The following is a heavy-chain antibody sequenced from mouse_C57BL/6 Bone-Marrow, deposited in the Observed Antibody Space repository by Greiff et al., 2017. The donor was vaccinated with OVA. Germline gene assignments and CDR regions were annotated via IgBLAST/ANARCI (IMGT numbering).Heavy chain of an antibody. CDR3: ARTGGRMAWFAY. CDR2: IYPSDSAT. J-gene: IGHJ3*01. Sequence: QVQLQQPGAELVRPGSSVKLSCKASGYTFTSYWMDWVKQRPGQGLEWIGNIYPSDSATHYNQKFKDKATLTVDKSSSTAYMQLSSLTSEDSAVYYCARTGGRMAWFAYWGQGTLVTVSA. CDR1: GYTFTSYW. D-gene: IGHD4-1*01. V-gene: IGHV1-61*01.